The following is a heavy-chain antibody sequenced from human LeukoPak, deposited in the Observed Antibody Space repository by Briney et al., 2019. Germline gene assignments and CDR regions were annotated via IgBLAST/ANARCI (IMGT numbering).Heavy chain of an antibody. D-gene: IGHD3-22*01. J-gene: IGHJ4*02. CDR2: ISSNGGST. Sequence: PGGSLRLSCAAAGFTFSSYAMHWVRQAPGKGLEYVSAISSNGGSTYYANSVKGRFTISRDNSKNTLYLQMGSLRAEDMAVYYCARDGGTPDYYDSSGYCYYWGQGTLVTVSS. CDR3: ARDGGTPDYYDSSGYCYY. V-gene: IGHV3-64*01. CDR1: GFTFSSYA.